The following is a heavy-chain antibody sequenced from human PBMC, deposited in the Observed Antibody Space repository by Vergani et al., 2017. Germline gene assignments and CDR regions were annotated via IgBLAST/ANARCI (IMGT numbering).Heavy chain of an antibody. V-gene: IGHV4-34*01. CDR1: GGSFTSYH. CDR3: ARVNTETNGHLYYYYYMDV. Sequence: QVQLQQWGGGLLKPSETLSLTCVVNGGSFTSYHWTWIRQSPGEGLEWVGDIDHTGRPDYNPSLKCRLTMSVDKSRNQFSLTLNSVTATDTAIYFCARVNTETNGHLYYYYYMDVWGQGTAVTDS. J-gene: IGHJ6*03. CDR2: IDHTGRP. D-gene: IGHD4-11*01.